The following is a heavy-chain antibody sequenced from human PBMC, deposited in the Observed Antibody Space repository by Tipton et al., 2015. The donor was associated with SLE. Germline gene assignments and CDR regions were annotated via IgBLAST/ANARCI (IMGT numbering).Heavy chain of an antibody. D-gene: IGHD1-26*01. V-gene: IGHV3-74*01. Sequence: GSLRLSCAASGFTFSSYWMHWVRQAPGKGLVWVSRINSDGSSTSYADSVKGRFTISRDNAKNTLYLQMNSLRAEDTAVYYCARGVGYYYYMDVWGKGTTVTVSS. J-gene: IGHJ6*03. CDR1: GFTFSSYW. CDR3: ARGVGYYYYMDV. CDR2: INSDGSST.